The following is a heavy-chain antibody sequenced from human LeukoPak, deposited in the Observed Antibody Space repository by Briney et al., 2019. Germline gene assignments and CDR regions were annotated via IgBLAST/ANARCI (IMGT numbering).Heavy chain of an antibody. CDR2: ISGSGGST. D-gene: IGHD2-2*01. J-gene: IGHJ4*02. CDR3: AKAQDIVVVPTAMGFDY. Sequence: GGSLRLSCAASGFTFSSYAMSWVRQAPGKGLEWVSAISGSGGSTYYADSVKGRLTISRDNSKNTLYLQMNSLRAEDTAVYYCAKAQDIVVVPTAMGFDYWGQGTLVTVSS. CDR1: GFTFSSYA. V-gene: IGHV3-23*01.